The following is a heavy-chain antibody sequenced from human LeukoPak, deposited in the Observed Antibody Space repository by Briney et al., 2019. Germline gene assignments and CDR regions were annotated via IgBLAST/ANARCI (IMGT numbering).Heavy chain of an antibody. CDR2: IYYSGST. Sequence: NPSETLSLTCTVSGGSISSGDYYWSWIRQPPGKGLEWIGYIYYSGSTYYNPSLKSRVTISVDTSKNQFSLKLSSVTAADTAVYYCARDRVFGVVIDYWGQGTLVTVSS. CDR1: GGSISSGDYY. J-gene: IGHJ4*02. CDR3: ARDRVFGVVIDY. D-gene: IGHD3-3*01. V-gene: IGHV4-30-4*08.